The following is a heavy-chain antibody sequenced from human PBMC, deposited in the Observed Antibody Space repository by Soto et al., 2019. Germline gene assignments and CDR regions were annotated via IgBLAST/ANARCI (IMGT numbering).Heavy chain of an antibody. CDR1: GGTFSSYA. D-gene: IGHD6-6*01. V-gene: IGHV1-69*01. Sequence: QVQLVQSGAEVKKPGSSVKVSCKVSGGTFSSYAISWVRQAPGQGLEWMGGIIPIFGTANYAQKFQGRVTITADESTSTAYMELSSLRSQDTAVYYCARAQGSIAAPFDYYDGMDVWGQGTTVTVSS. J-gene: IGHJ6*02. CDR3: ARAQGSIAAPFDYYDGMDV. CDR2: IIPIFGTA.